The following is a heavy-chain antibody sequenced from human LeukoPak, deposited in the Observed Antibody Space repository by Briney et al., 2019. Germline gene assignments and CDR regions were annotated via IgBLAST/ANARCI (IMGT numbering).Heavy chain of an antibody. D-gene: IGHD1-26*01. CDR1: GGSISSGSYY. CDR3: ARVNGVGAIDY. Sequence: SQTLSLTCTVSGGSISSGSYYWSWIRQPAGKGLEWIGRIYTSGSTNYNPSLKSRVTISVDTSKNQFSLKLSSVTAADTAVYYCARVNGVGAIDYWGQGTLVTVSS. J-gene: IGHJ4*02. V-gene: IGHV4-61*02. CDR2: IYTSGST.